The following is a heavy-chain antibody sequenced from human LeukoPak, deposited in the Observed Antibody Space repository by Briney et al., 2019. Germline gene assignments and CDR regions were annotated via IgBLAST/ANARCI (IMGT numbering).Heavy chain of an antibody. D-gene: IGHD4-17*01. V-gene: IGHV3-73*01. Sequence: GGSLRLSCAASGFTFSGSAMHWVRQASGKGLVLVGRIRSKANSYATAYAASVKGRFTISRDDSKNTAYLQMNSLRAEDTAVYYCAKTTVFYFDYWGQGTLVTVSS. CDR3: AKTTVFYFDY. CDR2: IRSKANSYAT. CDR1: GFTFSGSA. J-gene: IGHJ4*02.